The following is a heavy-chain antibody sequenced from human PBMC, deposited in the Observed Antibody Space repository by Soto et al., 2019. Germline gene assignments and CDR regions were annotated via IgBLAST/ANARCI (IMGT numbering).Heavy chain of an antibody. CDR2: IKQDGSEK. D-gene: IGHD3-22*01. CDR3: ARVGDYYDSSGYWNWFDP. CDR1: GFTFSSYW. V-gene: IGHV3-7*04. J-gene: IGHJ5*02. Sequence: QAGGSLRLSCAASGFTFSSYWMSWVRQAPGKGLEWVANIKQDGSEKYYVDSVKGRFTISRDNAKNSLYLQMNSLRAEDTAVYYCARVGDYYDSSGYWNWFDPWGQGTLVTVSS.